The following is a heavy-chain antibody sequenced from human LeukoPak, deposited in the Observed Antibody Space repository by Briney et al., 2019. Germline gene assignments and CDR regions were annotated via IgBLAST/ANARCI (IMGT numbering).Heavy chain of an antibody. CDR1: GGSFSGYY. J-gene: IGHJ3*02. CDR3: ARDLPSGSRLRGRAFDI. CDR2: INHSGST. Sequence: SETLSLTCAVYGGSFSGYYWSWIRQPPGKGLEWIGEINHSGSTNYNPSLKSRVTISVDTSKNQFSLKLSSVTAADTAVYYCARDLPSGSRLRGRAFDIWGQGTKVTVSS. D-gene: IGHD1-26*01. V-gene: IGHV4-34*01.